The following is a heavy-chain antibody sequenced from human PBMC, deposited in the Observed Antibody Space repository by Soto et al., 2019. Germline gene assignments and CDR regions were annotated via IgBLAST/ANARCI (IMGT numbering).Heavy chain of an antibody. Sequence: SETLSLTCTVSGGSISSGDYYWSWIRQPPGKGLEWIGYIYYSGSTYYNPSLKSRVTISVDTSKNQFSLKLSSVTAADTAVYYCARYSSGWSWWFDPWGQGTLVTVSS. CDR2: IYYSGST. CDR3: ARYSSGWSWWFDP. CDR1: GGSISSGDYY. V-gene: IGHV4-30-4*01. J-gene: IGHJ5*02. D-gene: IGHD6-19*01.